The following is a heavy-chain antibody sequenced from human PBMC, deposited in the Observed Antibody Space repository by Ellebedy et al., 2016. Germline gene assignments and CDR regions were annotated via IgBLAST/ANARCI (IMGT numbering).Heavy chain of an antibody. CDR2: IYYTGIT. CDR1: GGSIDYYY. V-gene: IGHV4-59*01. CDR3: ARYAFRSGRWDYFDS. D-gene: IGHD6-19*01. Sequence: SQTLSLTXXVSGGSIDYYYWSWIRQPPGKGLEWIGYIYYTGITLYNTSLKSRVTISVDTSKNQFSLKLTSVTSADTAVYYCARYAFRSGRWDYFDSWGQGTLVTVSS. J-gene: IGHJ4*02.